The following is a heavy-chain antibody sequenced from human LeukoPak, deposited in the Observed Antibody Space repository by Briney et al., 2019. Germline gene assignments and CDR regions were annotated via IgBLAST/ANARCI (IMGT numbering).Heavy chain of an antibody. CDR1: GFTVSSNY. Sequence: GGSLRLSCAASGFTVSSNYMSWVRQAPGKGLEWVSVNYSGGSTYYADSVKGRFTISRDNSKNTLYLQMNSLRAEDTAVYYCARDARITIFGVVTAYDYWGQGTLVTVSS. J-gene: IGHJ4*02. V-gene: IGHV3-66*01. CDR3: ARDARITIFGVVTAYDY. CDR2: NYSGGST. D-gene: IGHD3-3*01.